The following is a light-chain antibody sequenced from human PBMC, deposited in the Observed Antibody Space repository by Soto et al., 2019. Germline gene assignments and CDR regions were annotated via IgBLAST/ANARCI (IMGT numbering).Light chain of an antibody. CDR3: CSYAGSSTYI. J-gene: IGLJ1*01. Sequence: QSALTQPASVSGSPGQSITISCTGTSSDVGSHNLVSWYQQHPDRAPKLMIYEGSKRPSGVSNRFSGSKSGNTASLTISGLQAEDEADYFCCSYAGSSTYIFGSGTKV. CDR1: SSDVGSHNL. V-gene: IGLV2-23*01. CDR2: EGS.